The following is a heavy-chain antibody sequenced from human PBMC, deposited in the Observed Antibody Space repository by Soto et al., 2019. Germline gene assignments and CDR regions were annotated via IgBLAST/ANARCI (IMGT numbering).Heavy chain of an antibody. D-gene: IGHD2-15*01. J-gene: IGHJ6*02. CDR1: GFTFSSYG. CDR2: ISYDGSNK. CDR3: AKDPVRGGQYYYYYYGMDV. Sequence: GGSLRLSCAASGFTFSSYGMHWVRQAPGKGLEWVAVISYDGSNKYYADSVKGRFTISRDNSKNTLYLQMNSLRAEDTSLYYCAKDPVRGGQYYYYYYGMDVWGQGTTVTVSS. V-gene: IGHV3-30*18.